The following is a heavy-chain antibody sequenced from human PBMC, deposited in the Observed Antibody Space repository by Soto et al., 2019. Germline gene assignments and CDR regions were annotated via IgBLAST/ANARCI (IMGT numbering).Heavy chain of an antibody. D-gene: IGHD3-10*01. V-gene: IGHV4-34*01. CDR3: ARGPGVLLWFGMKSHFDY. CDR2: INHSGST. J-gene: IGHJ4*02. CDR1: GGSFSGYY. Sequence: PSETLSLTCAVYGGSFSGYYWSWIRQPPGKGLGWIGEINHSGSTNYNPSLKSRVTISVDTSKNQFSLKLSSVTAADTAVYYCARGPGVLLWFGMKSHFDYWGQGTLVTVSS.